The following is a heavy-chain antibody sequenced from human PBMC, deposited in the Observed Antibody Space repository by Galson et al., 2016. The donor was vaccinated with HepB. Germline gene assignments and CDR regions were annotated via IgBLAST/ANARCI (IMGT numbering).Heavy chain of an antibody. CDR2: MKPDGREK. Sequence: LRLSCAASGFTYTNHWMSWVRQAPGKGLEWVANMKPDGREKYFADSVRGRFTIYRDNAKNSLSLQMNSLRADDTAVYYCARDNFYAFDIWGQGTLVTVSS. V-gene: IGHV3-7*03. J-gene: IGHJ3*02. CDR3: ARDNFYAFDI. CDR1: GFTYTNHW. D-gene: IGHD1-1*01.